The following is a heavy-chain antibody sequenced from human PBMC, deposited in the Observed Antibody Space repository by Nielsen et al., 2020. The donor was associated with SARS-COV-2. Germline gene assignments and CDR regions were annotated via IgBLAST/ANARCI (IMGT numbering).Heavy chain of an antibody. D-gene: IGHD6-13*01. CDR2: IYPGDSET. J-gene: IGHJ4*02. V-gene: IGHV5-51*01. Sequence: GESLKISCQASGYSFTSYWIGWVRQMPGKGLEWMGIIYPGDSETRYSPSFQGQVTISADKSISTAYLQWSSLKASDTARYYCAKQLGVGMAAAGRFDYWGQGTLVTVSS. CDR3: AKQLGVGMAAAGRFDY. CDR1: GYSFTSYW.